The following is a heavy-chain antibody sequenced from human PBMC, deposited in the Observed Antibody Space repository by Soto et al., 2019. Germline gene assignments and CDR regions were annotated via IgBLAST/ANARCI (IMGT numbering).Heavy chain of an antibody. Sequence: VGSLRLSCAASGFTFSSYGMHWVRQAPGKGLEWVAVIWYDGSNKYYADSVKGRFTISRDNSKNTLYLQMNSLRAEDTAVYYCARDFLRYSSSWYHNCFDPWGQRTLVTVSS. V-gene: IGHV3-33*01. J-gene: IGHJ5*02. CDR1: GFTFSSYG. CDR3: ARDFLRYSSSWYHNCFDP. D-gene: IGHD6-13*01. CDR2: IWYDGSNK.